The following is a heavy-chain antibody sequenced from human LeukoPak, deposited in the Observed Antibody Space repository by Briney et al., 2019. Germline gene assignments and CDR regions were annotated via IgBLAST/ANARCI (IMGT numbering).Heavy chain of an antibody. J-gene: IGHJ5*02. CDR2: IYYSGST. D-gene: IGHD3-9*01. V-gene: IGHV4-59*01. Sequence: SETLSPTCTVSGGSISSYYWSWIRQPPGKGLEWIGYIYYSGSTNYNPSLKSRVTISVDTSKNQFSLKLSSVTAADTAVYYCARVFRYNWFDPWGQGTLVTVSS. CDR1: GGSISSYY. CDR3: ARVFRYNWFDP.